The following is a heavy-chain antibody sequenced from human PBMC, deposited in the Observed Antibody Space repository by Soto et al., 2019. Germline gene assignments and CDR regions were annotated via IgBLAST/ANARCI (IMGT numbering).Heavy chain of an antibody. Sequence: GGSLRLSCAASGFTFSSYSMSWVRQAPGKGLEWVSVISGSGGSTYYADSVKGRFTISRDNSKNTLYLQMNSLRAEDTAVYYCAKDLSPLGYCSGGSCYSDYWGQGTLVTVSS. J-gene: IGHJ4*02. V-gene: IGHV3-23*01. CDR1: GFTFSSYS. CDR2: ISGSGGST. D-gene: IGHD2-15*01. CDR3: AKDLSPLGYCSGGSCYSDY.